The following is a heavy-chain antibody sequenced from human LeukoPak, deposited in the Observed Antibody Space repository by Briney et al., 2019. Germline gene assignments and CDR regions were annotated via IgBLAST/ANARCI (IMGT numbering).Heavy chain of an antibody. CDR3: ARITIFGVARPDNPKYYYYYMDV. V-gene: IGHV4-61*02. CDR1: GGSISSGSYY. Sequence: PSQTLSLTCTVSGGSISSGSYYWSWIRQPAGKGLEWIGRIYTSGSTNYNPSLKSRVTISVDTSKNQFSLKLSSVTAADTAVYYCARITIFGVARPDNPKYYYYYMDVWGKGTTVTVSS. CDR2: IYTSGST. J-gene: IGHJ6*03. D-gene: IGHD3-3*01.